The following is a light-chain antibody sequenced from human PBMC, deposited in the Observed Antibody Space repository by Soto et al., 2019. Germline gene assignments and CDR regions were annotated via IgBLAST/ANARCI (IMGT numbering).Light chain of an antibody. Sequence: ALTQPASVSGSPGESITISCTGTSSDVGTYNLVTWYQQHPGRVPRLILYEGNKRPSGVSSRFSASKSGNTASLTISGLQAEDEADYFCCSYAPSRTLLFGGGTKLTVL. CDR3: CSYAPSRTLL. CDR1: SSDVGTYNL. CDR2: EGN. J-gene: IGLJ2*01. V-gene: IGLV2-23*01.